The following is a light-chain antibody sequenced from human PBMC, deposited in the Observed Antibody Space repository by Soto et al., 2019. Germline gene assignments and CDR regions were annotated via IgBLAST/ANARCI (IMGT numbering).Light chain of an antibody. CDR2: ENN. J-gene: IGLJ3*02. CDR1: SGSIASNY. V-gene: IGLV6-57*01. Sequence: NFMLTQPHSVSESPGKTVTISCTRSSGSIASNYVQWYQQRPGSSPTSMIYENNQRPSGVPDRFSGSIDSSSNSASLTISGLKTEDEADYYCQSYDNNNRVFGGGTKVTVL. CDR3: QSYDNNNRV.